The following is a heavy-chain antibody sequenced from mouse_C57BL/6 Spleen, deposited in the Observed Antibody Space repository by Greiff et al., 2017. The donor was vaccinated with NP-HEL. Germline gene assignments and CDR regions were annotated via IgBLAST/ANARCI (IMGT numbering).Heavy chain of an antibody. D-gene: IGHD4-1*01. CDR2: ISDGGSYT. CDR1: GFTFSSYA. J-gene: IGHJ2*01. CDR3: ARDRAWTGTRYYFDY. V-gene: IGHV5-4*01. Sequence: EVQVVESGGGLVKPGGSLKLSCAASGFTFSSYAMSWVRQTPEKRLEWVATISDGGSYTYYPDNVKGRFTISRDNAKNNLYLQMSHLKSEDTAMYYCARDRAWTGTRYYFDYWGQGTTLTVSS.